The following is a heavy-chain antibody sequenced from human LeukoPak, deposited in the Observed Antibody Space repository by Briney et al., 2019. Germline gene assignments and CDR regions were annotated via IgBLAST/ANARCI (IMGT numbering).Heavy chain of an antibody. J-gene: IGHJ4*02. CDR2: IIPIFGTA. V-gene: IGHV1-69*05. CDR1: GGTFSSYA. D-gene: IGHD2-15*01. CDR3: ARAGAYDGGEDY. Sequence: SVKVSCKASGGTFSSYAISWVRQAPGQGLEWMGGIIPIFGTANYAQKLQGRVTMTTDTSTSTAYMELRSLRSDDTAVYYCARAGAYDGGEDYWGQGTLVTVSS.